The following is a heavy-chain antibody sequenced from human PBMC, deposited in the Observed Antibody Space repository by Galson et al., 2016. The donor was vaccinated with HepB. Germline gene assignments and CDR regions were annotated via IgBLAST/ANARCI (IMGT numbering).Heavy chain of an antibody. J-gene: IGHJ4*02. CDR3: ARAGSRVGFYLRFGFFDS. V-gene: IGHV3-53*01. CDR1: GFSVSQNY. D-gene: IGHD3-10*01. CDR2: IYSGNNA. Sequence: SLRLSCAVSGFSVSQNYMTWVRQAPGKGLEWLSVIYSGNNAYYADSVKGRFTISRDNFRNTLHIQINSLRAEDTAVYYCARAGSRVGFYLRFGFFDSWGQGTLVTVSS.